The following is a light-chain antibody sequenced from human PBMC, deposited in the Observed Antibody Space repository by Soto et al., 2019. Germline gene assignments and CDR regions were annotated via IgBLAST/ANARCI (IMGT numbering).Light chain of an antibody. CDR1: QSVSTN. CDR2: GAS. CDR3: QQYGSSRT. J-gene: IGKJ1*01. V-gene: IGKV3-15*01. Sequence: EIVMTQSPATLSVSPGERATLSCRASQSVSTNLAWYQHKPGQAPRLLIYGASTRATGVPARFSGSGSGTDFTLTISRLEPEDFAVYYCQQYGSSRTFGQGTKVE.